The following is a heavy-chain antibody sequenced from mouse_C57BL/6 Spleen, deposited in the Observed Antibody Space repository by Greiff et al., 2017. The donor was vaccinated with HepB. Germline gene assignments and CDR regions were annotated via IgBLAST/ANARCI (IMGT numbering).Heavy chain of an antibody. CDR3: ARGIYYGNYGFDY. CDR1: GYTFTSYT. J-gene: IGHJ2*01. CDR2: INPSSGYT. D-gene: IGHD2-1*01. V-gene: IGHV1-4*01. Sequence: VQLQQSGAELARPGASVKMSCKASGYTFTSYTMHWVKQRPGQGLEWIGYINPSSGYTKYNQKFKDKATLTADKSSSTAYMQLSSLTSEDSAVYDCARGIYYGNYGFDYWGQGTTLTVSS.